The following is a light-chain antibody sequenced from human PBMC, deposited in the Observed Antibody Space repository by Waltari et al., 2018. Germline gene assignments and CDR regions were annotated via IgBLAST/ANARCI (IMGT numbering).Light chain of an antibody. J-gene: IGLJ1*01. Sequence: QSALTQPASVSGSPGQSITISCTGTSSDVGSYNLVSWYQQQPGKAPQLLVYEVSKRPSGVSNRFAGTKSGNTASLTISGLQAEDEADYYCCSYASSITYVFGTGTKVTVL. CDR3: CSYASSITYV. CDR2: EVS. CDR1: SSDVGSYNL. V-gene: IGLV2-23*02.